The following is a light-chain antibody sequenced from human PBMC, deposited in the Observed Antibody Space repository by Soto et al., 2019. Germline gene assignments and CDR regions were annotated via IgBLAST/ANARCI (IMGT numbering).Light chain of an antibody. CDR1: QSFSSSY. Sequence: EIVLTQSPGTLSLSPGEGATLSCRASQSFSSSYLAWYQQKPGQPPRLLIYGASNRATGIPDRFSGSGSGTDFTLTITRLEPEDFVVYYCQQYGSSPPYTFGQGTKLEIK. V-gene: IGKV3-20*01. CDR2: GAS. CDR3: QQYGSSPPYT. J-gene: IGKJ2*01.